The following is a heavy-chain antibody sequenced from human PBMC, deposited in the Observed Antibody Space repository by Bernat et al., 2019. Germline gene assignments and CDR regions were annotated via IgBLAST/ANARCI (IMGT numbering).Heavy chain of an antibody. J-gene: IGHJ4*02. Sequence: EVQLVESGGGLVKPGGSLRLSCAASGFTFSSYSMNWVRQAPGKGLEWVSSISSSSSYISYADSVKGRFTISRDNAKNSLYLQMNSLRAEDTAVYYCARVPIDIVVVPAAYLFDYWGQGTLVTVSS. CDR3: ARVPIDIVVVPAAYLFDY. CDR1: GFTFSSYS. CDR2: ISSSSSYI. D-gene: IGHD2-2*01. V-gene: IGHV3-21*01.